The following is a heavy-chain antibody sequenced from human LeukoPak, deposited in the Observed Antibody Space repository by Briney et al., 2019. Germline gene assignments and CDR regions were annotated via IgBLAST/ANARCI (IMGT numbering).Heavy chain of an antibody. CDR3: AREDEGRPDY. CDR1: GFTFSSYS. J-gene: IGHJ4*02. Sequence: PGGSLRLSCAASGFTFSSYSMNWVRQAPGKGLEWVSSISSSSSYIYYVDSVKGRFTISRDNAKNSLYLQMNSLRAEDTAVYYCAREDEGRPDYWGQGTLVTVSS. D-gene: IGHD3-10*01. V-gene: IGHV3-21*01. CDR2: ISSSSSYI.